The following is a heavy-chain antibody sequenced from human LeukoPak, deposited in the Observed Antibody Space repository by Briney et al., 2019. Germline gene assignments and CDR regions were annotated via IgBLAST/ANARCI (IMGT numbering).Heavy chain of an antibody. CDR3: ARDQDSIGFYYAFDI. CDR2: ISAYNGNT. V-gene: IGHV1-18*01. D-gene: IGHD3-22*01. Sequence: GASVKVSCKASGYTFTSYGISWVRQAPGQGLEWMGWISAYNGNTNYAQKLQGRVTMTTDTSTSTAYMELRSLRSHDTAVYYCARDQDSIGFYYAFDIWGQGTMVTVSS. CDR1: GYTFTSYG. J-gene: IGHJ3*02.